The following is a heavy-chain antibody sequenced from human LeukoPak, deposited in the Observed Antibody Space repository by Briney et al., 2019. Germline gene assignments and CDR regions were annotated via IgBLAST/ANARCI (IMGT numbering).Heavy chain of an antibody. Sequence: GRSLRLSFAASGFTFSSYAMHLVRQAPSKWLESVAVISYDGSNKYYPDSVKARLTISKDNSKNTLYPQMNSLTAEDTGVYYCAKEGRLKPPDYWGQGTLVTVSS. V-gene: IGHV3-30*07. CDR1: GFTFSSYA. CDR2: ISYDGSNK. J-gene: IGHJ4*02. CDR3: AKEGRLKPPDY.